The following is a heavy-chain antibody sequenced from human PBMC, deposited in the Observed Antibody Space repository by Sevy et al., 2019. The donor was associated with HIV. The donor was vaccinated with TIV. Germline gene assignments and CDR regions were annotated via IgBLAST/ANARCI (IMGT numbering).Heavy chain of an antibody. V-gene: IGHV5-51*01. CDR3: ARRGIADTHEYSGLDV. D-gene: IGHD6-13*01. J-gene: IGHJ6*02. Sequence: GESLKISCKGSGYRFNDYWLAWVRQTPGKGLEWMGMIYPGDSDARYSPSFQGQVTMSADRPIDTAYLQWTSLKASETATYYCARRGIADTHEYSGLDVWGQGTTVTVSS. CDR1: GYRFNDYW. CDR2: IYPGDSDA.